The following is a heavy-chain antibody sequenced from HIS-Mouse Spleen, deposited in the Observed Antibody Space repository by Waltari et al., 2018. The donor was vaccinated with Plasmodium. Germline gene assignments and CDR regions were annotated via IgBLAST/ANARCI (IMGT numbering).Heavy chain of an antibody. V-gene: IGHV3-53*02. J-gene: IGHJ4*02. D-gene: IGHD6-13*01. Sequence: EVQLVETGGGLIQPGGSLRLSCAASGFTVSSNSMSWVRQAPGKGLELVSVIYSGGSKYYADSVKGRFTISRDNSKNTLYLQMNSLRAEDTAVYYCARGNSGYSSSWYLFDYWGQGTLVTVSS. CDR1: GFTVSSNS. CDR3: ARGNSGYSSSWYLFDY. CDR2: IYSGGSK.